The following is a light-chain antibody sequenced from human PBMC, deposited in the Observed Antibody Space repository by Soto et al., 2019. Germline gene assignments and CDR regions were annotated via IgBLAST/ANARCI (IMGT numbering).Light chain of an antibody. CDR2: WAS. CDR1: KRVIYSPNNMNY. CDR3: QQFLYLPPA. Sequence: DILVSQFHDSLAVALGERVALNGSSSKRVIYSPNNMNYLAWYHQKPGQPPKLLLYWASTRESGVPDRFSGSGSGTDFTLTISSLQAEDVAVYYCQQFLYLPPAFGGGTKVDI. V-gene: IGKV4-1*01. J-gene: IGKJ4*01.